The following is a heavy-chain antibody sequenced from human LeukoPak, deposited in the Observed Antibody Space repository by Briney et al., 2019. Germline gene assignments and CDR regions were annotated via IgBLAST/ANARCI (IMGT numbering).Heavy chain of an antibody. CDR2: IYHSGST. CDR1: GYSISSGYY. CDR3: ASLSGTTLSGAFDI. V-gene: IGHV4-38-2*01. J-gene: IGHJ3*02. D-gene: IGHD1-7*01. Sequence: PSETLSLTCAVSGYSISSGYYWGWIRQPPGKGLEWIGSIYHSGSTYYNPSLKSRVTISVDTSKNQFSLKLSSVTAADTAVYYCASLSGTTLSGAFDIWGQGTMVTVSS.